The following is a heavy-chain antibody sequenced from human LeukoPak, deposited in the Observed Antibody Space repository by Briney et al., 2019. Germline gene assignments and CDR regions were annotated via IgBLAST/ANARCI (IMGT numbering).Heavy chain of an antibody. CDR2: INPNSGGT. J-gene: IGHJ5*02. V-gene: IGHV1-2*02. D-gene: IGHD2-2*02. Sequence: ASVKVSCKASGYTFTTYNINWVRQAPGQGLEWMGWINPNSGGTNYAQKFQGRVTMTRDTSISTAYMELSRLRSDDTAVYYCARAYITYCSSTSCYTNNWFDPWGQGTLVTVSS. CDR1: GYTFTTYN. CDR3: ARAYITYCSSTSCYTNNWFDP.